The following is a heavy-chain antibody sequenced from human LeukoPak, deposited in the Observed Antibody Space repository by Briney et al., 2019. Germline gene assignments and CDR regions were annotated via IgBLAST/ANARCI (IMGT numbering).Heavy chain of an antibody. CDR2: ISSGGSSI. D-gene: IGHD3-3*01. CDR1: GFIFSSYE. Sequence: GGSLRLSCAASGFIFSSYEMIWVRQAPGKGLEWVSYISSGGSSIHYADSVKGRFTISRDNAKKSLYLQVNSLRVEDTAVYYCARGRSDYDFWSGFYNYWGQGTLVTVSA. V-gene: IGHV3-48*03. CDR3: ARGRSDYDFWSGFYNY. J-gene: IGHJ4*02.